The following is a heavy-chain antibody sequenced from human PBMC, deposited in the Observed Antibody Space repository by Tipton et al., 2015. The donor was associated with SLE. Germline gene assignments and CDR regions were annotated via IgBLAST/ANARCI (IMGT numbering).Heavy chain of an antibody. CDR3: ARHSPYCGGDCSHFDY. J-gene: IGHJ4*02. Sequence: LRLSCTVSGGSISSYYWSWIRQPPGKGLEWIGEINHSGSTNYNPSLKSRVTISVDTSKNQFSLKLSSVTAADTAVYYCARHSPYCGGDCSHFDYWGQGTLVTVSS. CDR1: GGSISSYY. D-gene: IGHD2-21*01. V-gene: IGHV4-34*01. CDR2: INHSGST.